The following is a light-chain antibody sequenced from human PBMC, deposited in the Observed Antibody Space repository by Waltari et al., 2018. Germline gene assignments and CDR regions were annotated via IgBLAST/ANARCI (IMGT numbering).Light chain of an antibody. CDR3: MQALQTPCT. CDR1: QSLLHSNGYNY. V-gene: IGKV2-28*01. J-gene: IGKJ3*01. CDR2: LGS. Sequence: IVMTQSPLSLPVTPGEPASISCRSSQSLLHSNGYNYLYWYLQKPGQSPQLLIYLGSNRASGVPDRFSGSGSGTDFTLKISRVEAEDVGVYYCMQALQTPCTFGPGTKVDIK.